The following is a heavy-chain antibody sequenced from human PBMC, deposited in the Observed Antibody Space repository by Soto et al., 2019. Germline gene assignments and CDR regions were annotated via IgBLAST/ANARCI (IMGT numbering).Heavy chain of an antibody. CDR2: IYYSGST. D-gene: IGHD6-13*01. J-gene: IGHJ6*02. Sequence: PSETLSLTCTVSGGSISSSSYYWGWIRQPPGKGLEWIGSIYYSGSTYYNPSLKSRVTISVDTSKNQFSLKLSSVTAADTAVYYCARCGYSSSWSGQDYYGMDGWGQGTTVTVSS. V-gene: IGHV4-39*01. CDR3: ARCGYSSSWSGQDYYGMDG. CDR1: GGSISSSSYY.